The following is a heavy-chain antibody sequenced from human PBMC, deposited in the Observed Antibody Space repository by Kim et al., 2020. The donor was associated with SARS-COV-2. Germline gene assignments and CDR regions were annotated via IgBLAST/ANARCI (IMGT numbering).Heavy chain of an antibody. J-gene: IGHJ2*01. V-gene: IGHV3-33*01. D-gene: IGHD6-19*01. Sequence: GGSLRLSCAASGFTFSNYGMHWVRQAPGKGLEWVAVIWYDGSNQYYADSVKGRFTISRDNSKNTLYLQMNSRRAEDTAVYYCARDRSSGWYWYFDLWGRGTLVTVS. CDR3: ARDRSSGWYWYFDL. CDR2: IWYDGSNQ. CDR1: GFTFSNYG.